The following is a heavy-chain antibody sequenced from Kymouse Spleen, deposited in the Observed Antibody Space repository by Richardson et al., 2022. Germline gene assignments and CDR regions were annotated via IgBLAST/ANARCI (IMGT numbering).Heavy chain of an antibody. D-gene: IGHD6-19*01. CDR3: ARGSIAVAGKYYFDY. V-gene: IGHV3-48*02. Sequence: EVQLVESGGGLVQPGGSLRLSCAASGFTFSSYSMNWVRQAPGKGLEWVSYISSSSSTIYYADSVKGRFTISRDNAKNSLYLQMNSLRDEDTAVYYCARGSIAVAGKYYFDYWGQGTLVTVSS. CDR2: ISSSSSTI. J-gene: IGHJ4*02. CDR1: GFTFSSYS.